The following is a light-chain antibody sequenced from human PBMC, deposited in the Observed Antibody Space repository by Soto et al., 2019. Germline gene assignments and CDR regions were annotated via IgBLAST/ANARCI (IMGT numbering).Light chain of an antibody. CDR1: SSDLGTYHF. V-gene: IGLV2-14*01. CDR2: EVS. Sequence: QSALTQPASVSGSPGQSITISFTGTSSDLGTYHFVSWYQQHPDKAPKLMIYEVSNRPSGVSNRFSGSKSGNTASLTISGLQAEDEADYYCSSYTTSSTRVFGTGTKVTVL. CDR3: SSYTTSSTRV. J-gene: IGLJ1*01.